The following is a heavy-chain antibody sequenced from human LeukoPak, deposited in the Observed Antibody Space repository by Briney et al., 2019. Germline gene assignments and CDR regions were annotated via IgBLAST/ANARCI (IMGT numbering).Heavy chain of an antibody. V-gene: IGHV1-46*01. D-gene: IGHD4-17*01. CDR1: GYTFINFY. CDR2: IHPSGGST. CDR3: ARGDDYGDYWGLY. J-gene: IGHJ4*02. Sequence: ASVKVSCKASGYTFINFYMHWVRQAPGQGLEWMGRIHPSGGSTSYAQKLQGRVTMTTDTSTSTAYMELRSLISDGAAVYYCARGDDYGDYWGLYWGQGTLVTVSS.